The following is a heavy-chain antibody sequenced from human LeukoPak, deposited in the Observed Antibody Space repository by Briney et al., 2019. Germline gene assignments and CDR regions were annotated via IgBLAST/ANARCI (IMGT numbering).Heavy chain of an antibody. CDR2: ISGSGGST. D-gene: IGHD3-3*01. Sequence: GGSLRLSCAASGFTFSSYAMSWVRQAPGKGLEWVSAISGSGGSTYYADSVKGRFTISRDNSENTLYLQMDSLRAEDTAVYYCARDHLPRARGNYDFWSGYYSGQYFYYGMDVWGQGTTVTVSS. J-gene: IGHJ6*02. CDR3: ARDHLPRARGNYDFWSGYYSGQYFYYGMDV. V-gene: IGHV3-23*01. CDR1: GFTFSSYA.